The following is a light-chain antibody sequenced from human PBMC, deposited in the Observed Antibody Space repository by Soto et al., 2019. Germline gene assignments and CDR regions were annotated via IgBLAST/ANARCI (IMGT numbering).Light chain of an antibody. Sequence: EIVLTQSPATLSLSPGERATLSCRASQSVSRYLAWYQQKPGQAPRLLIYDASNRATGIPARFSGSGSGTDFPLTISSLEPEDFAIYYCQQRSNWPPFGQGTKLEIK. CDR2: DAS. CDR3: QQRSNWPP. CDR1: QSVSRY. J-gene: IGKJ2*01. V-gene: IGKV3-11*01.